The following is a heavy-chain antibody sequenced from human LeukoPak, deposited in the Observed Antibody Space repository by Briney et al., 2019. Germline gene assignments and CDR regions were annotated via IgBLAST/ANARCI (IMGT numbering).Heavy chain of an antibody. V-gene: IGHV4-59*01. D-gene: IGHD2-15*01. Sequence: SETLSLTCTVSGGSISSYYWSWIWQPPGKGLEWIGYIYYSGSTNYNPSLKSRVTISVDTSKNQFSLKLSSVTAADTAVYYCARVAGYCSGGSCYSAEFDYWGQGTLVTVSS. J-gene: IGHJ4*02. CDR3: ARVAGYCSGGSCYSAEFDY. CDR1: GGSISSYY. CDR2: IYYSGST.